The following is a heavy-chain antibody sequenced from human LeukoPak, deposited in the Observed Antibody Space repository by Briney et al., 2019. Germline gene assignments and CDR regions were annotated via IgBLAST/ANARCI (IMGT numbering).Heavy chain of an antibody. J-gene: IGHJ4*02. CDR3: ARAWRYSSGWSVY. D-gene: IGHD6-19*01. V-gene: IGHV4-34*01. Sequence: PSETLSLTCAVYGGSFSGYYWSWIRQPPGKGLEWIGEINHSGSTNYNPSLKSRVTISVDTSKNQFSLKLSSVTAADTAVYYCARAWRYSSGWSVYWGQGTLVTVSS. CDR1: GGSFSGYY. CDR2: INHSGST.